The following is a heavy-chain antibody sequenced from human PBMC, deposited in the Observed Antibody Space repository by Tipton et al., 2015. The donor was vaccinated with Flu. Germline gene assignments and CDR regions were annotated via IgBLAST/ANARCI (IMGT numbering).Heavy chain of an antibody. CDR3: AKVIPELVAGLDS. CDR1: GFTFSSYE. D-gene: IGHD6-19*01. J-gene: IGHJ4*02. Sequence: SLRLSCAASGFTFSSYEMNWVRQAPGKGLEWVSYISGSGRTIYYADSVKGRFTISTDNAKKSLYLQMNSLRADDTAVYSCAKVIPELVAGLDSWGQGTLVTVSS. CDR2: ISGSGRTI. V-gene: IGHV3-48*03.